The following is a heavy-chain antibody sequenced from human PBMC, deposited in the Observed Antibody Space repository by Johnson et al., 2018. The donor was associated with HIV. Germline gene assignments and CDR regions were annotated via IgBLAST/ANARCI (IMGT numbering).Heavy chain of an antibody. V-gene: IGHV3-30*14. J-gene: IGHJ3*01. CDR2: ISYYGNNK. Sequence: QVQLVESGVGVVQPGRSLRLSCAASGFTLSSYAMHWVRQAPCQGLEWVAVISYYGNNKYYADSVKRRFTISRDNSKNTLFLQMNSLRPEDTAVYFCARVSLAYSYGYDALDFWGQGTMVTVSS. D-gene: IGHD5-18*01. CDR3: ARVSLAYSYGYDALDF. CDR1: GFTLSSYA.